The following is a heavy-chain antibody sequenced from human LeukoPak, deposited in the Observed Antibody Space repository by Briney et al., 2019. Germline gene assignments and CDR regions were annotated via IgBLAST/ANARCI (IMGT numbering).Heavy chain of an antibody. V-gene: IGHV4-38-2*02. Sequence: SETLSLTCTVSGYSITKGYFWGWIRQPPGKGLEWIGSIYHSGTTYYNPPLKSRVTISVDTSKNQFSLTLSPVTAADTAVYYCARAAIFGVVNYFDYGGQGTLVTVSS. J-gene: IGHJ4*02. CDR2: IYHSGTT. D-gene: IGHD3-3*01. CDR3: ARAAIFGVVNYFDY. CDR1: GYSITKGYF.